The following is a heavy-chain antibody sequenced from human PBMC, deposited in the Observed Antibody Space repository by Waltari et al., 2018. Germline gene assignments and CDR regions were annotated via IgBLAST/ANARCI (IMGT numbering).Heavy chain of an antibody. J-gene: IGHJ4*02. CDR1: GFTFSRYW. CDR3: ARRGTAMGDY. Sequence: EVQLVESGGGLVQPGGSLRLSCAASGFTFSRYWMPWVRQAPGKGLVWVSRINSDGSSTSYADAVKGRFTISRDNAKNTLYLQMNSLRAEDTAVYYCARRGTAMGDYWGQGTLVTVSS. V-gene: IGHV3-74*01. D-gene: IGHD5-18*01. CDR2: INSDGSST.